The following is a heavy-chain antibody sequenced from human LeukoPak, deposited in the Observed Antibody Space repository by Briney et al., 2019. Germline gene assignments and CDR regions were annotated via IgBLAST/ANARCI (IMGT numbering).Heavy chain of an antibody. CDR2: ISGSGGST. CDR3: AKCFSAYYYYGMDV. J-gene: IGHJ6*02. V-gene: IGHV3-23*01. CDR1: GFTVSNNY. Sequence: PGGSLRLSCAASGFTVSNNYVSWVRQAPGKGLEWVSAISGSGGSTYYADSVKGRFTISRDNSKNTLYLQMNSLRAEDTAVYYCAKCFSAYYYYGMDVWGQGTTVTVSS. D-gene: IGHD1-26*01.